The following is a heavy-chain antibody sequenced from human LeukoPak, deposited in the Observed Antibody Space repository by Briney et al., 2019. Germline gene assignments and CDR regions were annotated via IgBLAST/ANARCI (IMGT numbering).Heavy chain of an antibody. Sequence: EASVKVSCKASGYTFTGYYMHWVRQAPGQGLEWMGWINPNSGGTNYAQKFQGRVTMTRDTSISTDYMELSRLRSDDTAVYYCARDLSRYQLLYNYYYYYMDVWGKGTTVTVSS. CDR2: INPNSGGT. J-gene: IGHJ6*03. D-gene: IGHD2-2*02. CDR1: GYTFTGYY. V-gene: IGHV1-2*02. CDR3: ARDLSRYQLLYNYYYYYMDV.